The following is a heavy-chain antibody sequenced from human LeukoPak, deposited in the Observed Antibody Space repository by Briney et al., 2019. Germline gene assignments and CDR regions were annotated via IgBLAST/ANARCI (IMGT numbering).Heavy chain of an antibody. Sequence: ASVKVSCKASGYTFTSYGISWMRQAPGQGLERMGWISPYKGNTNYAQKLQGRVTMTTDTSTSTAYLELRSLRSDDTAMYYCAIRTGTYPYYFDYWGQGTLVTVSS. CDR3: AIRTGTYPYYFDY. D-gene: IGHD1-1*01. CDR1: GYTFTSYG. J-gene: IGHJ4*02. V-gene: IGHV1-18*01. CDR2: ISPYKGNT.